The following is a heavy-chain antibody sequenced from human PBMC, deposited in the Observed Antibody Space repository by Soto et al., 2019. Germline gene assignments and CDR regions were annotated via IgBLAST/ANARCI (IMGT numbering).Heavy chain of an antibody. CDR2: TNSDGSRT. Sequence: PGGSLRLSCAASGFTFSSYWMHWVRQIPGKGLVWVSRTNSDGSRTTYADSVKGRFTISRDNAKNTLYLQMNSLRAEDTAEYYCARDHEGVILWGQGTMVTVSS. V-gene: IGHV3-74*03. CDR1: GFTFSSYW. D-gene: IGHD3-10*01. CDR3: ARDHEGVIL. J-gene: IGHJ3*01.